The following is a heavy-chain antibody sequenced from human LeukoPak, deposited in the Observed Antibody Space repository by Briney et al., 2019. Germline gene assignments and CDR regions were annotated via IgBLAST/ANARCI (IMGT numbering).Heavy chain of an antibody. V-gene: IGHV3-48*03. D-gene: IGHD2-2*01. J-gene: IGHJ4*02. CDR2: ISSSGSTI. Sequence: PGGSLRLSCAASGFTFSSYEMNWVRQAPGKGLEWVSYISSSGSTIYYADSVKGRFTISRDNAKNSLYLQMNSLRAEDTAVYYCARSTRGVVPAALGYWGQGTLVTVSP. CDR3: ARSTRGVVPAALGY. CDR1: GFTFSSYE.